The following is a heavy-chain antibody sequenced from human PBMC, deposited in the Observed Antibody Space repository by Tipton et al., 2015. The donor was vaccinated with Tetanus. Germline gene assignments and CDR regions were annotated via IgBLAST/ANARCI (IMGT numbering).Heavy chain of an antibody. CDR1: GDPISSGLYF. D-gene: IGHD1-1*01. CDR2: ISSRGST. Sequence: TLSLTCTFFGDPISSGLYFWAWIRQSPGKGLESIGCISSRGSTYYNPSLTSRVSISVDTSKNQFSLKLTSVTAADTAIYYCARGGDNLTFQRPTGRWFDPWGHGTLVTVSS. J-gene: IGHJ5*02. V-gene: IGHV4-31*03. CDR3: ARGGDNLTFQRPTGRWFDP.